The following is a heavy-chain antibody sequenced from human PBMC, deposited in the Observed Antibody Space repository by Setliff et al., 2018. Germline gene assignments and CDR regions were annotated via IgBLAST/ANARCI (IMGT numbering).Heavy chain of an antibody. D-gene: IGHD2-21*02. V-gene: IGHV1-18*01. CDR1: GYIFTTYG. CDR2: ISTYTGKT. Sequence: ASVKVSCKASGYIFTTYGFNWVRQAPGQGLEWMGMISTYTGKTTYAQKFQGRVTMTTDTSTGTGYMELRSLRSDDTAVYFCARESVVVVTTTNYYYYIDVWGEGTTVTVSS. CDR3: ARESVVVVTTTNYYYYIDV. J-gene: IGHJ6*03.